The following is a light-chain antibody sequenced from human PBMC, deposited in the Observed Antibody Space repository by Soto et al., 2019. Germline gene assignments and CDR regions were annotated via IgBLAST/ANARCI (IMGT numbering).Light chain of an antibody. J-gene: IGLJ2*01. V-gene: IGLV3-9*01. CDR2: RDR. Sequence: SYELTQPLSVSVALGQTARINCGGKNIGSHNVHWYQQKPGQAPVVVIYRDRNRPSGIPERFSGANSGNTTTLTISRAQAGDEADYYCQVWDSSGIFGGGTKLTVL. CDR1: NIGSHN. CDR3: QVWDSSGI.